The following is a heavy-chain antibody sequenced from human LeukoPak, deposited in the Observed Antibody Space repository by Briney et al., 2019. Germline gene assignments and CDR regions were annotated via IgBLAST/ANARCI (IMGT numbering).Heavy chain of an antibody. D-gene: IGHD2-2*01. Sequence: PGGSLRFSCAASGFTFSSYWMHWVRQALGKGLVWVSRIKSDGSTTSYADSVKGRFTISRDNANNTLYLQMNSLRAEDTAVYYCARESEEYHPDAFDIWGQGTMVTVSS. CDR2: IKSDGSTT. CDR3: ARESEEYHPDAFDI. CDR1: GFTFSSYW. J-gene: IGHJ3*02. V-gene: IGHV3-74*01.